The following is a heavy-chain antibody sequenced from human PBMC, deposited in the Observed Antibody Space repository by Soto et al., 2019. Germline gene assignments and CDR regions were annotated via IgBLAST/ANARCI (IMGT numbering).Heavy chain of an antibody. CDR3: ASKLAAAGGRVWYYGMDG. D-gene: IGHD6-13*01. CDR2: IIPIFGTA. V-gene: IGHV1-69*06. Sequence: QVQLVQSGAEVKKPGSSVKVSCKASGGTFSSYAISWVRQAPGQGLEWMGGIIPIFGTANYAQKFQGRVTITAEKSTRTAYMERSSLRSEDTAVYYCASKLAAAGGRVWYYGMDGWGQWTTVTVSS. CDR1: GGTFSSYA. J-gene: IGHJ6*02.